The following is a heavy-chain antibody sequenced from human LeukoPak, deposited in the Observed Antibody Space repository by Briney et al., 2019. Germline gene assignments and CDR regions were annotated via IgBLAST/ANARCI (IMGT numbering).Heavy chain of an antibody. D-gene: IGHD5-18*01. V-gene: IGHV4-59*08. CDR2: IYYSGST. J-gene: IGHJ4*02. CDR1: GGSISSYY. Sequence: SETLSLTCTVSGGSISSYYWSWIRQPPGKGLEWIGYIYYSGSTSYSPSLKSRVTISLDTSKNQFSLKLTSVTAVDTAVFYCARRRYNYGFDSWGQGTLVTVSS. CDR3: ARRRYNYGFDS.